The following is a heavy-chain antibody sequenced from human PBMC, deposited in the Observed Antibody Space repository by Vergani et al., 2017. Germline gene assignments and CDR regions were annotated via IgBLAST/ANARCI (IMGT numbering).Heavy chain of an antibody. J-gene: IGHJ6*02. CDR3: ARSLLYPYYYYAMDV. CDR2: IIPIFGTA. V-gene: IGHV1-69*01. CDR1: GGTINNSA. Sequence: QVQLVQSGAEVKKPGSSVKVSCKASGGTINNSAISLVRQAPGPGLEWMVGIIPIFGTANFAQKFQGRVTITADESTNTAHLELSGLRSEDTAVYYCARSLLYPYYYYAMDVWGQGTTVTVSS. D-gene: IGHD2-15*01.